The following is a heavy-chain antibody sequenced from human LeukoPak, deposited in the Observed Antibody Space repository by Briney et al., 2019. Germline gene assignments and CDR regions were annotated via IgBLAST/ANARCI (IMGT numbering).Heavy chain of an antibody. D-gene: IGHD3-22*01. V-gene: IGHV4-61*01. CDR1: GGSISSSDY. Sequence: SGTLSLTCAVSGGSISSSDYWSWIRQPPGKGLEWIGYMDYRGSTNYNPSLKSRVTISVDTSKNQFSLKLSSVTAADTAVYYCARAVLYHYDSSGYYCNWFDPWGQGTLVTVSS. J-gene: IGHJ5*02. CDR2: MDYRGST. CDR3: ARAVLYHYDSSGYYCNWFDP.